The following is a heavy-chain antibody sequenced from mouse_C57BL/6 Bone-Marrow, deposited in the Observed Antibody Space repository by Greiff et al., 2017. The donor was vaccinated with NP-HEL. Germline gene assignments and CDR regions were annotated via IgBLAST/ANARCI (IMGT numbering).Heavy chain of an antibody. Sequence: VARPGASVKLSCKASGYTFTSYGISWVKQRTGQGLEWIGEIYPRSGNTYYNEKFKGKATLTADKSSSTAYMELRSLTSEDSAVYFCARSLLYYGNYRGYFDVWGTGTTVTVSS. CDR2: IYPRSGNT. D-gene: IGHD2-1*01. J-gene: IGHJ1*03. CDR1: GYTFTSYG. CDR3: ARSLLYYGNYRGYFDV. V-gene: IGHV1-81*01.